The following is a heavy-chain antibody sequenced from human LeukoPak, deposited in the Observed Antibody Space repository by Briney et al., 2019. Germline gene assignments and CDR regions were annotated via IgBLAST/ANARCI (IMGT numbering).Heavy chain of an antibody. J-gene: IGHJ6*03. Sequence: ASVKVSCKASGYTFTSYGISWVRQAPGQGLEGMGWISAYNGNTNYAQKLQGRATMTTDTSTSTAYMELRSLRSDDTAVYYCARDRKDIVVVVAATSMDVWGKGTTVTVSS. CDR3: ARDRKDIVVVVAATSMDV. CDR2: ISAYNGNT. CDR1: GYTFTSYG. V-gene: IGHV1-18*01. D-gene: IGHD2-15*01.